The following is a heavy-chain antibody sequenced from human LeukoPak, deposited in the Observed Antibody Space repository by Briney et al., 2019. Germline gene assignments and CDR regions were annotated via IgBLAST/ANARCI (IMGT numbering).Heavy chain of an antibody. Sequence: GGSLRLSCAASGFTVSSNYMSWVRQAPGKGLEWVGFIRSKAYGGTTEYAASVKGRFTISRDDSKSIAYLQMNSLKTEDTAVYYCTRVKSCSTSCYPFDYWGQGTLVTVSS. V-gene: IGHV3-49*04. CDR3: TRVKSCSTSCYPFDY. D-gene: IGHD2-2*01. CDR2: IRSKAYGGTT. CDR1: GFTVSSNY. J-gene: IGHJ4*02.